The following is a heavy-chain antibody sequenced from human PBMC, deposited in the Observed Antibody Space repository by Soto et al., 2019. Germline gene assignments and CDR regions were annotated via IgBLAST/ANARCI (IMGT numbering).Heavy chain of an antibody. J-gene: IGHJ6*02. CDR1: GYTFTSYG. CDR2: ISAYNGNT. D-gene: IGHD6-19*01. V-gene: IGHV1-18*01. CDR3: ARDLTGVADPYYYYCMDV. Sequence: QVQLVQSGAEVKKPGASVKVSCKASGYTFTSYGISWVRQAPGQGLEWMGWISAYNGNTNYAQKLQGRVTMTTDTSTSTAYMELRSLRSDYTAVYYCARDLTGVADPYYYYCMDVWGQGTTVTVSS.